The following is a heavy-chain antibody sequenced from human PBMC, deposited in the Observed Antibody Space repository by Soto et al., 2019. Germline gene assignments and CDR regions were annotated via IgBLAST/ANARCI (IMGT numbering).Heavy chain of an antibody. Sequence: SETQSLTCTVAGGSISSYYWSWIRQPPGKGLEWIGYIYYSGSTNYNPSLKSRVTISVDTSKNQFSLKLSSVTAADTAVYYCARQLSGRINWFDPWGQGTLVTVSS. CDR3: ARQLSGRINWFDP. CDR1: GGSISSYY. D-gene: IGHD6-25*01. V-gene: IGHV4-59*08. CDR2: IYYSGST. J-gene: IGHJ5*02.